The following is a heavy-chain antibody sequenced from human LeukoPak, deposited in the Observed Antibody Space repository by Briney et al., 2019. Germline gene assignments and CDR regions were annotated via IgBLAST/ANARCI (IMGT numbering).Heavy chain of an antibody. D-gene: IGHD6-13*01. CDR1: GFTFSTYW. CDR2: ISSSSSYI. V-gene: IGHV3-21*01. J-gene: IGHJ6*03. Sequence: GGSLRLSCAASGFTFSTYWMSWVRQAPGKGLEWVSSISSSSSYIYYADSVKRRFTISRDNAKNSLYLQMNSLRAEDTAVYYCAREVGAAAGGYYYYYMDVWGKGTTVTVSS. CDR3: AREVGAAAGGYYYYYMDV.